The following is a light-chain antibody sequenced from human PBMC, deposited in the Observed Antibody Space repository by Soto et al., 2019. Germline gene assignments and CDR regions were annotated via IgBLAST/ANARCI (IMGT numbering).Light chain of an antibody. CDR3: QQRSNWPPT. V-gene: IGKV3D-20*02. J-gene: IGKJ1*01. CDR1: QSVSSSY. CDR2: GAS. Sequence: IVLTQSPGTLFVSPGERVTLSCRASQSVSSSYLAWYQQKPGQAPRLLIYGASSRATGIPDRFSGSGSGTDFTLTISSLEPEDFAVYYCQQRSNWPPTFGQGTKVDIK.